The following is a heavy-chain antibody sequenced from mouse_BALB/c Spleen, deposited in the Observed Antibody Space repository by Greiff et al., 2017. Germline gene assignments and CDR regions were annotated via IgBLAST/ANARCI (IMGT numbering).Heavy chain of an antibody. CDR2: ISDGGSYT. CDR3: ARGDDGYFYAMDY. D-gene: IGHD2-3*01. J-gene: IGHJ4*01. V-gene: IGHV5-4*02. CDR1: GFTFSDYY. Sequence: EVNLVESGGGLVKPGGSLKLSCAASGFTFSDYYMYWVRQTPEKRLEWVATISDGGSYTYYPDSVKGRFTISRDNAKNNLYLQMSSLKSEDTAMYYCARGDDGYFYAMDYWGQGTSVTVSS.